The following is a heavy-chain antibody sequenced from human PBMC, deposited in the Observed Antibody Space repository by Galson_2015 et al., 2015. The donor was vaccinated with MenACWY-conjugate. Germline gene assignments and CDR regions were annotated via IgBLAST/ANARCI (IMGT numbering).Heavy chain of an antibody. CDR2: IHYSGST. CDR3: ARWVAVKMIEY. CDR1: GASIGTDY. J-gene: IGHJ4*02. D-gene: IGHD6-19*01. V-gene: IGHV4-59*01. Sequence: LSLTCGDSGASIGTDYWSWFRQPPGLGLEWIGYIHYSGSTKYNPSLKTRITMSLDTSENQFSLKLSSVTAADTAVYYCARWVAVKMIEYCGQGTLVTVSS.